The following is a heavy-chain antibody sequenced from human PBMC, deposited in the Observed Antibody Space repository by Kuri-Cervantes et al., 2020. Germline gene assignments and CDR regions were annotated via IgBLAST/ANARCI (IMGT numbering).Heavy chain of an antibody. J-gene: IGHJ4*02. Sequence: GGSLRLSCAASGFTISSNYMSWVRQAPGKGLEWVSVFYTGGSTFYAGSVKGRFTISRDISKNSLYLQMNSLRAEDTALYYCAKGVGWLRRWGQGTLVTVSS. CDR1: GFTISSNY. CDR3: AKGVGWLRR. D-gene: IGHD5-12*01. CDR2: FYTGGST. V-gene: IGHV3-53*05.